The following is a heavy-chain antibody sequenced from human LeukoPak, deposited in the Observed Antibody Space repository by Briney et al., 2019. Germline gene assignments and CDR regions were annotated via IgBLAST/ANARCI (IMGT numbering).Heavy chain of an antibody. CDR3: ARVGGDIVATKFDY. J-gene: IGHJ4*02. D-gene: IGHD5-12*01. V-gene: IGHV3-7*01. CDR1: GFTFSSYW. CDR2: IKQDGSEK. Sequence: GGSLRLSCAASGFTFSSYWMSWVRQAPGKGLEGVANIKQDGSEKYYVDSVKGRFTISRDNAKNSLYLQMNSLRAEDTAVYYCARVGGDIVATKFDYWGQGTLVTVSS.